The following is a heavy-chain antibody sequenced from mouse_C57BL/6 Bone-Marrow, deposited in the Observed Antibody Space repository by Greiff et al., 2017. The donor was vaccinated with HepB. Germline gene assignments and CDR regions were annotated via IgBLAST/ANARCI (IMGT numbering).Heavy chain of an antibody. D-gene: IGHD2-1*01. CDR3: ARRDGNYVGYYAMDY. Sequence: EVKLMESGGGLVKPGGSLKLSCAASGFTFSSYTMSWVRQTPEKRLEWVATISGGGGNTYYPDSVKGRFTIYRDNAKNTLYLQMSSLRSEDTALYYCARRDGNYVGYYAMDYWGQGTSVTVSS. CDR1: GFTFSSYT. CDR2: ISGGGGNT. J-gene: IGHJ4*01. V-gene: IGHV5-9*01.